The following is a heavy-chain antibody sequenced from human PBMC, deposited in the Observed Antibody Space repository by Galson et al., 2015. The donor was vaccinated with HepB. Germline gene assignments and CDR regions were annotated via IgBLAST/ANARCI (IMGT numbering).Heavy chain of an antibody. V-gene: IGHV3-9*01. CDR1: GFTFDDYA. Sequence: SLRLSCAASGFTFDDYAMHWVRQAPGKGLEWVSGISWNSGSIGYADSVKGRFTISRDNAKNSLYLQMNSLRAEDTALYYCAKDIRYSSSARLGYFDYWGQGTLVTVSS. CDR2: ISWNSGSI. CDR3: AKDIRYSSSARLGYFDY. J-gene: IGHJ4*02. D-gene: IGHD6-6*01.